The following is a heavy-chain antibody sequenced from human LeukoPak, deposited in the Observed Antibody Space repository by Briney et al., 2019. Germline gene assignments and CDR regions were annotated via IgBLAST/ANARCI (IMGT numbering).Heavy chain of an antibody. J-gene: IGHJ3*02. CDR3: ARFGLGKHIEVAGIPFDI. Sequence: ASVKVSCKASGYTFGAYYMYWVRQAPGQGLEWMGWIRPNSGGTNYTQKLQGRVTMTTDTSTSTAYMELRSLRSDDTALYYCARFGLGKHIEVAGIPFDIWGQGTMVTVSS. CDR2: IRPNSGGT. CDR1: GYTFGAYY. D-gene: IGHD6-19*01. V-gene: IGHV1-2*02.